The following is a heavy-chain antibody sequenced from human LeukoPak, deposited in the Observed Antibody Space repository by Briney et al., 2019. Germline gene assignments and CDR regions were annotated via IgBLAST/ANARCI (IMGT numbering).Heavy chain of an antibody. D-gene: IGHD5-12*01. Sequence: ASVKVSCKASGYNFTGYYLHWVRQAPGQGLEWMGIINPSGGSTTYSQKFQGRVTMTRDMSTSTVYMELSSLRSEDTAVYYCARDQSPNIVPTIGLDYWGQGTLVTVSS. J-gene: IGHJ4*02. CDR1: GYNFTGYY. CDR3: ARDQSPNIVPTIGLDY. V-gene: IGHV1-46*01. CDR2: INPSGGST.